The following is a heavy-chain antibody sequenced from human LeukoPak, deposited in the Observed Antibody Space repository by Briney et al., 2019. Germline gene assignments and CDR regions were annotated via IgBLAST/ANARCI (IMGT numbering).Heavy chain of an antibody. V-gene: IGHV1-46*01. Sequence: ASVKVSCKVFGHTLTGLFIHWVRQAPGQGLEWMGMMNPSGGSTNYAQTFQGRVTMTRDTSTSTVYMELSRLTSEDTAVYYCARRFGITLVREYYLDYWGQGTLVTVSS. CDR3: ARRFGITLVREYYLDY. J-gene: IGHJ4*02. D-gene: IGHD3-10*01. CDR1: GHTLTGLF. CDR2: MNPSGGST.